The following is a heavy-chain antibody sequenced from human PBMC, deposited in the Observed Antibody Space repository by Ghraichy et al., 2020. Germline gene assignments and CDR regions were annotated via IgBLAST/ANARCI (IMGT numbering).Heavy chain of an antibody. CDR2: INHSGST. V-gene: IGHV4-34*01. J-gene: IGHJ5*02. CDR1: GGSFSGYY. D-gene: IGHD3-3*01. CDR3: ARGLRTSYDFWSGSLSPAPNNWFDP. Sequence: SETLSLTCAVYGGSFSGYYWSWIRQPPGKGLEWIGEINHSGSTNYNPSLKSRVTISVDTSKNQFSLKLSSVTAADTAVYYCARGLRTSYDFWSGSLSPAPNNWFDPWGQGTLVTVSS.